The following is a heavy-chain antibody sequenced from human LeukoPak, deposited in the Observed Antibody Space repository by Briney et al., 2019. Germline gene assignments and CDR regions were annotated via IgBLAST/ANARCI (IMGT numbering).Heavy chain of an antibody. CDR3: ARHDYGATRDY. CDR1: GASISSYY. J-gene: IGHJ4*02. CDR2: IHYSGST. V-gene: IGHV4-59*01. Sequence: SETLSLSCSVAGASISSYYLSWIRQPPGKGLEWIGYIHYSGSTNYNPSLKSRVTVSVDTSKNQFSLKLSSVTAADTAVYYCARHDYGATRDYWGQGTLVTVSS. D-gene: IGHD4-17*01.